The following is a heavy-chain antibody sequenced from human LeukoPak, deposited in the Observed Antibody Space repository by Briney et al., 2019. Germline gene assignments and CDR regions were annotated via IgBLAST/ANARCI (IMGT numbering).Heavy chain of an antibody. V-gene: IGHV3-21*01. D-gene: IGHD6-19*01. J-gene: IGHJ4*02. CDR2: ITSSSSYI. CDR3: ARGSTYSSGWYTGFDY. CDR1: GFTFSSYS. Sequence: GWSLRLSCAGSGFTFSSYSMNLVRQAPGTPLECVSSITSSSSYIYYANSVKGRFTISRDNAKKSVYLQMNSLRAEDTAVYYCARGSTYSSGWYTGFDYWGQGTLVTVSS.